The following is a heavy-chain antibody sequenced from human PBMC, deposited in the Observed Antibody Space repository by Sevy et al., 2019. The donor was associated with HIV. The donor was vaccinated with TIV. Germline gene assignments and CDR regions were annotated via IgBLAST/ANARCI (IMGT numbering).Heavy chain of an antibody. CDR3: ARSPPVVVVPGAPSWFDP. Sequence: SETLSLTCAVHDGSFSGYYWNWIRQLPGKGMEWIGEINESGITYYNPSLKSRVTISVDTSKKQFSLKLNSVTAADTAVYFCARSPPVVVVPGAPSWFDPWGQGTLVTVSS. J-gene: IGHJ5*02. CDR1: DGSFSGYY. CDR2: INESGIT. V-gene: IGHV4-34*01. D-gene: IGHD2-2*01.